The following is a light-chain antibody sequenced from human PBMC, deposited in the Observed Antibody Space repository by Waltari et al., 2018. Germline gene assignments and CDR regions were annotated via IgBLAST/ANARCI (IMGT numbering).Light chain of an antibody. CDR3: TAWDISLNAHV. CDR1: SNNVGNQG. CDR2: RNN. Sequence: QAGLTQPPSVSKGLRQTATLTCTGNSNNVGNQGAAWLQQHQDHPPKLLSYRNNNRPSGISGRVSASRSGNTASLTITELQPEDEADYYCTAWDISLNAHVFGTGTEVTVL. V-gene: IGLV10-54*04. J-gene: IGLJ1*01.